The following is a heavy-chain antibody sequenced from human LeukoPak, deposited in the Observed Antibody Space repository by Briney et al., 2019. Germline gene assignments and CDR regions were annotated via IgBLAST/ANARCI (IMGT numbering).Heavy chain of an antibody. CDR1: GYTLTELS. D-gene: IGHD3-3*01. V-gene: IGHV1-24*01. Sequence: ASVKASCKVSGYTLTELSMHWVRQAPGKGLEWMGGFDPEDGETIYAQKFQGRVTMTEDTSTDTAYMELSSLRSEDTAVYYCATVATIFGVVPRFDYWGQGTLVTVSS. J-gene: IGHJ4*02. CDR2: FDPEDGET. CDR3: ATVATIFGVVPRFDY.